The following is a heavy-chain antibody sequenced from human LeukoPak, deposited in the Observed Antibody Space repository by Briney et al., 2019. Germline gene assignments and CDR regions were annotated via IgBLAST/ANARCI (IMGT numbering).Heavy chain of an antibody. V-gene: IGHV3-30-3*01. J-gene: IGHJ4*02. D-gene: IGHD2-2*01. CDR2: ISYDGSNK. CDR3: ARDLYREGY. CDR1: GFTFSSYA. Sequence: GGSLRLSCAASGFTFSSYAMYWVRQAPGKGLEWVAVISYDGSNKYYADSVKGRFTISRDNSKNTLYLQMNILRDEDTAVYYCARDLYREGYWGQGTLVTVSS.